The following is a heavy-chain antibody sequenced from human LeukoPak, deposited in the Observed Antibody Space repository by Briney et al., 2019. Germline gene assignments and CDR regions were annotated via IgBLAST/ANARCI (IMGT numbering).Heavy chain of an antibody. CDR2: IIPIIGTT. CDR1: GGTFSSHA. CDR3: AGANTGYYYAFDN. V-gene: IGHV1-69*05. J-gene: IGHJ4*02. Sequence: GASVKVSCKASGGTFSSHAISWVRQAPGQGLEWVGGIIPIIGTTNYAQTFQGRVTITTDESARTGYLEARRLTSDDTAVYYWAGANTGYYYAFDNWGQGTLVTVSS. D-gene: IGHD5-12*01.